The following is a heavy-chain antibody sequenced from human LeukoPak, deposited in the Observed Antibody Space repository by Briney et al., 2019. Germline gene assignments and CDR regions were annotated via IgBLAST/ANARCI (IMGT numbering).Heavy chain of an antibody. D-gene: IGHD3-3*01. J-gene: IGHJ6*02. CDR2: IYYSGST. Sequence: ASETLSLTCTVSGGSISSSSYYWGWIRQPPGKGLEWIGSIYYSGSTYYNPSLKSRVTISVDTSKNQFSLNLSSVTAADTAVYYCARGRNDMDGTYYGLYPYYGMDVWGQGTTVTVSS. CDR1: GGSISSSSYY. V-gene: IGHV4-39*07. CDR3: ARGRNDMDGTYYGLYPYYGMDV.